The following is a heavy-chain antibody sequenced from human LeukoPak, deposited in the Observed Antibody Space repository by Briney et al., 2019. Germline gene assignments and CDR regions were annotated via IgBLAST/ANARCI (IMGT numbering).Heavy chain of an antibody. J-gene: IGHJ4*02. CDR1: RFTFSACG. Sequence: PGRSLRLSCAASRFTFSACGMHWVRQAPGKGLEWVAAISFDGSHKNYADSVKGRFTISRDNSMNTLYLQMNSLRAEDTAVYYCAKGTAVDRQYFENCGQGTLVTVSS. D-gene: IGHD1-1*01. V-gene: IGHV3-30*18. CDR2: ISFDGSHK. CDR3: AKGTAVDRQYFEN.